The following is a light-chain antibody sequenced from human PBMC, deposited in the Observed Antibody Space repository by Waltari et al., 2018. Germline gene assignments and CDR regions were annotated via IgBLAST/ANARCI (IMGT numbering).Light chain of an antibody. CDR1: QSLLHSNGYNY. J-gene: IGKJ2*01. CDR3: MQILQPART. V-gene: IGKV2-28*01. CDR2: LGS. Sequence: DILMTQSQLSLLVTPGEPASISCRSRQSLLHSNGYNYLDWYLQKPGQSPQVLIYLGSNRASGVPDRFSGSGSGTDFTLNISRVEAEDVGVYYCMQILQPARTFGQGTRLEIK.